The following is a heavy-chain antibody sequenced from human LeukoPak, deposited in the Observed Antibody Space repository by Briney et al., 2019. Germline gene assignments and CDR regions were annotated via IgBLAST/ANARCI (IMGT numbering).Heavy chain of an antibody. V-gene: IGHV3-30*02. Sequence: GGSLRLSCAASGFTFNSFAMHWVRQAPGKGLEHLAFIQSDGSDKYYADSVKGRFTISRDNSKNTLYLQMNGLRGDDTAVYYCVKDLPVLHSWGQGTPVTVSS. D-gene: IGHD3-16*01. CDR1: GFTFNSFA. CDR3: VKDLPVLHS. CDR2: IQSDGSDK. J-gene: IGHJ4*02.